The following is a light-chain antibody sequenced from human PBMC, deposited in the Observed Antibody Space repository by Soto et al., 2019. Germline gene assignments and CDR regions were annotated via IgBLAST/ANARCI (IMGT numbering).Light chain of an antibody. V-gene: IGLV2-23*01. CDR2: EGS. Sequence: QSVLTQPASVSGSPGQSITISCTGTSSDVGSYNLVSWYQQHPGKAPKLMIYEGSKRPSGVSNRFSGSKSGNTASLTISGLQAEDEADYYCCSYVGSYSYVFGTGTKLTVL. CDR1: SSDVGSYNL. CDR3: CSYVGSYSYV. J-gene: IGLJ1*01.